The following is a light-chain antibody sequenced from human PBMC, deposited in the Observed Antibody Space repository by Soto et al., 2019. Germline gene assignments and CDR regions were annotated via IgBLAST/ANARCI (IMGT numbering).Light chain of an antibody. CDR2: STN. CDR1: SGSVSTADY. CDR3: LSYAGTNARLRV. J-gene: IGLJ1*01. Sequence: QAVVTQEPSFSVSPGGTVTLTCGLNSGSVSTADYPSWYQQTPGQAPRTLIYSTNTRSSGVPDRFSGSILGNKAALTITGAQADDESDYYCLSYAGTNARLRVFGTGTKLTVL. V-gene: IGLV8-61*01.